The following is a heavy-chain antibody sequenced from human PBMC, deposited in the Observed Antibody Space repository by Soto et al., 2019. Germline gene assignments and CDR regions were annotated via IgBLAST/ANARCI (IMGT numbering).Heavy chain of an antibody. D-gene: IGHD6-6*01. Sequence: ASVKVSCKASKYTFTNYAIHWVRQAPGQRLEWMGWINAGNGHTKYSQKFQARVTITRDTSASTAYMELSSLRSEDTAVYYCARRSDSSSSSWFDPWGQGTLVTVSS. V-gene: IGHV1-3*01. CDR1: KYTFTNYA. CDR2: INAGNGHT. CDR3: ARRSDSSSSSWFDP. J-gene: IGHJ5*02.